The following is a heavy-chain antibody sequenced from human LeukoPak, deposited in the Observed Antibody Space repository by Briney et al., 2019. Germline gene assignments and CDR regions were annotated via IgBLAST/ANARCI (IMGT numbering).Heavy chain of an antibody. Sequence: PGGSLRLSCAASGFTFSSYGMHWVRQAPGKGLEWVAVISYDGSNKYYADSVKGRFTISRDNAKNSLFLQMNSLRAEDTAVYYCAKAPGSFYYYYGMDVWGQGTTVTVSS. CDR3: AKAPGSFYYYYGMDV. CDR1: GFTFSSYG. V-gene: IGHV3-30*18. D-gene: IGHD1-14*01. J-gene: IGHJ6*02. CDR2: ISYDGSNK.